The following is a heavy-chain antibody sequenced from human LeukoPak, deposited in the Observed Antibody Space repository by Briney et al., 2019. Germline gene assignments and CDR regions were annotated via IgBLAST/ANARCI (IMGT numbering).Heavy chain of an antibody. CDR2: IYHSGST. Sequence: ASETLSLTCAVSGYSISSGYYWGWIRQPPGKGLEWIGSIYHSGSTYYKPSLKSRITISVDTSKNQFSLKLSSVTAADTPVYYCATPPATGGLSWGQGNLVTVSS. CDR3: ATPPATGGLS. CDR1: GYSISSGYY. J-gene: IGHJ5*02. D-gene: IGHD2-15*01. V-gene: IGHV4-38-2*01.